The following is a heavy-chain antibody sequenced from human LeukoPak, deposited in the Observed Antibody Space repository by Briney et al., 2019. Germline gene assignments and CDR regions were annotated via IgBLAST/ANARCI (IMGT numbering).Heavy chain of an antibody. V-gene: IGHV3-30*02. CDR3: ARDLGYFDGTGR. J-gene: IGHJ4*02. CDR1: GFTFSSYG. Sequence: PGGSLRLSCAASGFTFSSYGMHWVRQAPGKGLEWVAFIRYDGSSKYFADSVKGRFTISRDNAKNSLYLQMNSLRAEDTAVYYCARDLGYFDGTGRGGQGTLVTVSS. D-gene: IGHD3-9*01. CDR2: IRYDGSSK.